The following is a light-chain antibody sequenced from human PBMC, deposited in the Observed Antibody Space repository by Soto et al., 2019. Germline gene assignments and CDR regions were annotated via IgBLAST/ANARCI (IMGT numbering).Light chain of an antibody. CDR1: QSVSGW. Sequence: DIQMTQSPSTLSASVGDTVTVTCRASQSVSGWLAWYQQKPGEAPKLLIYKASYLASGVPSRFSGSGSGTEFTLTISSLQPDDFATYYCQQYNSYWTFGQGTKVDI. J-gene: IGKJ1*01. CDR3: QQYNSYWT. V-gene: IGKV1-5*03. CDR2: KAS.